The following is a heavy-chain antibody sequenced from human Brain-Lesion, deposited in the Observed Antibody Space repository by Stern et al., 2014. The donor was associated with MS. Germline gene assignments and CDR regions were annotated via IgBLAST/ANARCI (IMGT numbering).Heavy chain of an antibody. CDR3: ARDNKVYGIDV. CDR2: IRNKANSYST. V-gene: IGHV3-72*01. CDR1: GFTFSDHF. J-gene: IGHJ6*02. D-gene: IGHD2/OR15-2a*01. Sequence: EVQLVESGGGLVQPGGSLRLSCAASGFTFSDHFLDWVRQAPGKGLEWVGRIRNKANSYSTEYAASVKGRFTFSRDDSKNSLFVQMNSLRIEDTAIYYCARDNKVYGIDVLGQGTSVTVSS.